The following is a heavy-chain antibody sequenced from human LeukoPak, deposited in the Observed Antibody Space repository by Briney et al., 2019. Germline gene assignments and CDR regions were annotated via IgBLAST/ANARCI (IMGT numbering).Heavy chain of an antibody. J-gene: IGHJ4*02. Sequence: GGSLRLSCAASGFTFSSYAMSWVRQAPGKGLEWVSAISGSGGSTYYADSVKGRFTISRDNSKNTLYLQMNSLRAEDTAVYYCAKASRDGYKSHYDYWGQGTLVTVSS. CDR1: GFTFSSYA. V-gene: IGHV3-23*01. CDR2: ISGSGGST. CDR3: AKASRDGYKSHYDY. D-gene: IGHD5-24*01.